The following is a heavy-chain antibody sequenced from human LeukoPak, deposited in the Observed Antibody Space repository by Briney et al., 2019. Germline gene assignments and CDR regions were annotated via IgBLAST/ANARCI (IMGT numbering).Heavy chain of an antibody. Sequence: PSETLSLTCTVSGGSISSGGYYWSWIRQHPGKGLEWIGYIYYSGSTYYNPSLKSRVTISVDTSKNQFSLKLSSVTAADTAVYYCARDQPTMVRGVITGMDVWGQGTTVTVSS. CDR2: IYYSGST. CDR1: GGSISSGGYY. D-gene: IGHD3-10*01. J-gene: IGHJ6*02. CDR3: ARDQPTMVRGVITGMDV. V-gene: IGHV4-31*03.